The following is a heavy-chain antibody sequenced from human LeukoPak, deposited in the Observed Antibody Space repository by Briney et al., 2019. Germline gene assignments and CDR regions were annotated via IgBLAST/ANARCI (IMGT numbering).Heavy chain of an antibody. CDR2: IGATTGNT. CDR3: AKLLGSSSA. Sequence: GGSLRLSCAASGFTFSSYAMTWVRQAPGKGLEWVSSIGATTGNTFYSVSVKGRFTISRDNSKNTLYLQTNSLRAEDTAVYYCAKLLGSSSAWGQGTLVTVSS. J-gene: IGHJ5*02. CDR1: GFTFSSYA. D-gene: IGHD6-6*01. V-gene: IGHV3-23*01.